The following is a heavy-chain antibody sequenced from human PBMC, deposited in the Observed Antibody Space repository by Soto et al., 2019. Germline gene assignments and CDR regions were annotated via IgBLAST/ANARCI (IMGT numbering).Heavy chain of an antibody. CDR1: GGSISSYY. CDR2: IYYSGST. J-gene: IGHJ5*02. Sequence: SETLSLTCTVSGGSISSYYWSWIRQPPGKGLEWIGYIYYSGSTNYNPSLKSRVTISVDTSKNQLSLKLSSVTAADTAVYYCARRYCGSTSCYNWFDPWGQGTLVTVSS. V-gene: IGHV4-59*08. CDR3: ARRYCGSTSCYNWFDP. D-gene: IGHD2-2*01.